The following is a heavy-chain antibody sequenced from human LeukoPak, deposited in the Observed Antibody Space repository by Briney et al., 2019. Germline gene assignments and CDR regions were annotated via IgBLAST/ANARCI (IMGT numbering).Heavy chain of an antibody. CDR2: IYHSGST. CDR1: GGSVSGTNYY. Sequence: PSETLSLTCSVSGGSVSGTNYYWAWVRQPPEKGLEWIGTIYHSGSTNYNPSLKSRVTISVDKSKNQFSLKLSSVTAADMAVYYCARAGDYFDYWGQGTLVTVSS. J-gene: IGHJ4*02. CDR3: ARAGDYFDY. V-gene: IGHV4-39*07.